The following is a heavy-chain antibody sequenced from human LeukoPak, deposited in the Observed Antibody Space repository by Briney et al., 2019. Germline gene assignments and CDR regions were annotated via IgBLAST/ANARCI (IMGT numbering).Heavy chain of an antibody. V-gene: IGHV3-23*01. CDR3: AKDQAPVTTGWFDP. CDR1: GFTFSNFA. CDR2: ISGSGGST. D-gene: IGHD4-11*01. Sequence: GGSLRLSCGASGFTFSNFALSWVRQAPGKGLEWVSAISGSGGSTYYADSVKGRFTISRDNSKNTLYLQMNSLRAEDTAVYYCAKDQAPVTTGWFDPWGQGTLVTVSS. J-gene: IGHJ5*02.